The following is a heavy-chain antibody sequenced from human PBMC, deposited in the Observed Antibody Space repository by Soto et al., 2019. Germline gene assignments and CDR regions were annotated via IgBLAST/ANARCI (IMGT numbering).Heavy chain of an antibody. CDR1: GGTFSSYA. J-gene: IGHJ5*02. D-gene: IGHD2-2*01. Sequence: GXSVKVSCKASGGTFSSYAISWVRQAPGQGLEWMGGIIPIFGTANYAQKFQGRVTITADKSTSTAYMELSSLRSEDTAVYYCARGGYCSSTSCYDVWFDPSGHGNLVTVSS. CDR2: IIPIFGTA. V-gene: IGHV1-69*06. CDR3: ARGGYCSSTSCYDVWFDP.